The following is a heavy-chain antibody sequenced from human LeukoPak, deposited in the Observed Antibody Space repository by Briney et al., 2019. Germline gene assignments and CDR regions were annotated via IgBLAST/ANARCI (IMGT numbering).Heavy chain of an antibody. CDR1: GFTFSSYW. Sequence: GGSLRLSCAASGFTFSSYWMNWARQAPGKGLEWVASINHNGNVNYYVDSVKGRFTIFRDNVKNSLYLQMSNLRAEDTAVYFWAGGGGLDVWGQGATVTVSS. J-gene: IGHJ6*02. D-gene: IGHD3-16*01. CDR3: AGGGGLDV. CDR2: INHNGNVN. V-gene: IGHV3-7*03.